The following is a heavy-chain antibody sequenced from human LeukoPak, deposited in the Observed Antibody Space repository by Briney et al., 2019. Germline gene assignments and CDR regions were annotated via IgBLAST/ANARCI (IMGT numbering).Heavy chain of an antibody. CDR1: GYSISSGYY. D-gene: IGHD3-10*01. CDR3: ARHPGYYYYYMDV. J-gene: IGHJ6*03. CDR2: IYHSGST. V-gene: IGHV4-38-2*02. Sequence: PSETLPLTCTVSGYSISSGYYWGWIRQPPGKGLEWIGSIYHSGSTYYNPSLKSRVTISVDTSKNQFSLKLSSVTAADTAVYYCARHPGYYYYYMDVWGKGTTVTISS.